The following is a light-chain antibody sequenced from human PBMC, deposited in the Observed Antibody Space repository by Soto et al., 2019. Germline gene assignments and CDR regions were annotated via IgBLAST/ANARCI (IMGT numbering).Light chain of an antibody. Sequence: QSALTQPASVSGSPGQSITISCTGTSSDVGGYNYVSWYQQHPGKAPKVMIYEVSNRPSGVSNRFSGSKSGNTASLTISGLQAEDEADYYCSSYTSSSTRVFRTGTKVTVL. CDR2: EVS. J-gene: IGLJ1*01. V-gene: IGLV2-14*01. CDR1: SSDVGGYNY. CDR3: SSYTSSSTRV.